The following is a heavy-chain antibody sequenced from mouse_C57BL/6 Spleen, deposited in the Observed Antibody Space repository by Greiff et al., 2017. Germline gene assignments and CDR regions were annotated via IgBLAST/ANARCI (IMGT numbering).Heavy chain of an antibody. CDR2: INPSTGGT. D-gene: IGHD2-4*01. CDR1: GYSFTGYY. V-gene: IGHV1-42*01. Sequence: EVQLQQSGPELVKPGASVKISCKASGYSFTGYYMNWVKQSPEKILDWIGEINPSTGGTTYNQKFKAKATLTVDKSSSTAYMQLKSLTSEDSAVYYCAIYYEYPWFAYWGQGTLVTVSA. J-gene: IGHJ3*01. CDR3: AIYYEYPWFAY.